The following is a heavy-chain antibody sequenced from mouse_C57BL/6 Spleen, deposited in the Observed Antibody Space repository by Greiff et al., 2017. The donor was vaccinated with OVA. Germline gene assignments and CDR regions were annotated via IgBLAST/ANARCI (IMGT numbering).Heavy chain of an antibody. CDR2: IYPSDSET. D-gene: IGHD2-3*01. CDR3: ARRLYDYIDY. Sequence: QVQLQQPGAELVRPGSSVKLSCKASGYTFTSYWMDWVKQRPGQGLEWIGNIYPSDSETHYNQKFKDKATLTVDKSSSTAYMQLSSLTSEDSAVYYCARRLYDYIDYWGQGTTLTVSS. CDR1: GYTFTSYW. J-gene: IGHJ2*01. V-gene: IGHV1-61*01.